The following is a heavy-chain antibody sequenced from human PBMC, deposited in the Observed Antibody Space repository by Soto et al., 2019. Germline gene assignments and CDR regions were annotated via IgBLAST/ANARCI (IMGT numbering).Heavy chain of an antibody. Sequence: QVQLQESGPGLVEPSETLSLTCSVSGVSISSSYCSWIRQFPGKGLEWIGYISSGGSTNYNPSLKSRVSISVDTSKNQFSLKLSSVTAADTAVYFWARDGYAGRAGYWGQGTVVTVSS. CDR1: GVSISSSY. D-gene: IGHD3-16*01. CDR2: ISSGGST. CDR3: ARDGYAGRAGY. V-gene: IGHV4-59*01. J-gene: IGHJ4*02.